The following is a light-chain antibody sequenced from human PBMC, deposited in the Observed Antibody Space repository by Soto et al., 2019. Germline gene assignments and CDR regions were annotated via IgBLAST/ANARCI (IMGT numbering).Light chain of an antibody. J-gene: IGKJ4*01. CDR3: QQYNSLPT. Sequence: DIQMTQSPSTLSASVGDRVTITCRASQSISSWLAWYQQKPGKAPKLLIYKASSLESGVPSRFSGSGSGTEFTLTMSSLQPDDFATYDCQQYNSLPTFGGGTKVEIK. V-gene: IGKV1-5*03. CDR2: KAS. CDR1: QSISSW.